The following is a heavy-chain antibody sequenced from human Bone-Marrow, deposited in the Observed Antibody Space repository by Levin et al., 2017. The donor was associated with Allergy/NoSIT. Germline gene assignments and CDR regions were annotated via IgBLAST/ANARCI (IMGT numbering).Heavy chain of an antibody. Sequence: PGGSLRLSCVVSGFTVSNNYMNWVRQAPGRGLDWVSLIYSTGVTKYADSVKGRFTISRDSSKNTLYLQMDRLRVDDTGVYYCARDGPAKPWAWGQGTMVTVSS. V-gene: IGHV3-53*01. J-gene: IGHJ3*01. D-gene: IGHD3/OR15-3a*01. CDR3: ARDGPAKPWA. CDR1: GFTVSNNY. CDR2: IYSTGVT.